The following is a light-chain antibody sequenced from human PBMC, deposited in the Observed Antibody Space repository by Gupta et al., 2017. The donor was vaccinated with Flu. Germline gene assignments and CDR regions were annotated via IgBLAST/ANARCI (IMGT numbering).Light chain of an antibody. Sequence: QSVVTQPPSAPRAPGSRVTVSCSGSSFNIGTNTLNWFQQHPGQPPRLLIYNTNQRPSGVPGRFSASRSGTSASLAISGLQSEDEAEYYCAAYDDRRRSHLFGGGTKLTVL. J-gene: IGLJ7*01. CDR2: NTN. V-gene: IGLV1-44*01. CDR3: AAYDDRRRSHL. CDR1: SFNIGTNT.